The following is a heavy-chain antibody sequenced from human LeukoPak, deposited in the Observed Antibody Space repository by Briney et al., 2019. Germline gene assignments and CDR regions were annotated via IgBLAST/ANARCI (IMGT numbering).Heavy chain of an antibody. J-gene: IGHJ4*02. Sequence: PGGSLRLSCAASGFALSTYWMHWVRQAPGRGLVWVTLINRDGSNTYYAESVHGRFTISRDTTKNTLYLEMNRLRADDTAVYYCARAGSGSSYDCWGQGTLVSVSS. CDR3: ARAGSGSSYDC. V-gene: IGHV3-74*01. D-gene: IGHD3-10*01. CDR2: INRDGSNT. CDR1: GFALSTYW.